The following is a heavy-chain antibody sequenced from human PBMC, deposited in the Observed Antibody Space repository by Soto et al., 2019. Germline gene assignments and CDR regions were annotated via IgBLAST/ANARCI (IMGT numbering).Heavy chain of an antibody. V-gene: IGHV3-30*18. CDR2: ISVDGSNR. CDR1: GFTFSSYG. Sequence: QVQLVESGGGVVQPGGSLRLSCAASGFTFSSYGMHWVRQAPGKGLEWVAVISVDGSNRYYGDSVKGRFTVSRDNSKNTLYVQMNSLRAEDTAVYYCAKSKALGGNDFTVDYWGQGTSVTVSS. CDR3: AKSKALGGNDFTVDY. D-gene: IGHD2-15*01. J-gene: IGHJ4*02.